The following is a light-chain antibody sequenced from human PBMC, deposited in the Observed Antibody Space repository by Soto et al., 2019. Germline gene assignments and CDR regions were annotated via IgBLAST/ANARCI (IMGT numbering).Light chain of an antibody. CDR3: QQSNRYPWT. V-gene: IGKV1-5*03. CDR1: QSISSW. J-gene: IGKJ1*01. Sequence: DIQMTQSPSTLSASVGDRVTITCRASQSISSWLAWYQQKPGKAPKLLIYKASSLERGVPSRFSGSGSGTEFTLTISSLQPDDFATYYCQQSNRYPWTFGQGTKVEIK. CDR2: KAS.